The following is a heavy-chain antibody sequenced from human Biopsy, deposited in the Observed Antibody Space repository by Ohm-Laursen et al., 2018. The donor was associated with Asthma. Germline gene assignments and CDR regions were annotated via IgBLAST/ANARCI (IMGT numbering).Heavy chain of an antibody. Sequence: SDTLSLTCAVYGGSFSGHYWTWIRQPPGKGLEWIGEIIHSGNTNYNRSLKSRVTMSVDTPKNQFSLKLTSVTVADTAVYYCARMITMIQAANYYSYAMDVWGQGTTVTVSS. CDR3: ARMITMIQAANYYSYAMDV. D-gene: IGHD3-22*01. J-gene: IGHJ6*02. CDR1: GGSFSGHY. V-gene: IGHV4-34*12. CDR2: IIHSGNT.